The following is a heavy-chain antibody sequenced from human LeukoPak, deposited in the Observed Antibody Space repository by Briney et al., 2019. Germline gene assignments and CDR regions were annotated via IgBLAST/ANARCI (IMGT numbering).Heavy chain of an antibody. CDR2: IRHDGTEK. V-gene: IGHV3-30*02. CDR1: GFTFSTYG. D-gene: IGHD1-26*01. CDR3: ARLMVGQAGVGATHFDY. J-gene: IGHJ4*02. Sequence: GGSLRLSCVVSGFTFSTYGMHWVRQAPGKGLEWLTFIRHDGTEKYYADFVKGRFTISRDNSRNTLYLQVNGLGPEDTAVYYCARLMVGQAGVGATHFDYWGQGTLVSVSS.